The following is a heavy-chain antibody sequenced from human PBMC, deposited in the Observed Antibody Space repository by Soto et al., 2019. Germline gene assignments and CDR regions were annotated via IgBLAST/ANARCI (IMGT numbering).Heavy chain of an antibody. CDR3: ANFMTVTGPGSGREYES. D-gene: IGHD3-10*01. Sequence: GWSXRLSGSASVFNFNNYAMIGFGHAPGERLECVSFISSSCGTTYYADSVKGRFTISRYNSRNTVFLQMNTLGAEETAIYYCANFMTVTGPGSGREYESWGKGTRVT. CDR1: VFNFNNYA. V-gene: IGHV3-23*01. CDR2: ISSSCGTT. J-gene: IGHJ4*02.